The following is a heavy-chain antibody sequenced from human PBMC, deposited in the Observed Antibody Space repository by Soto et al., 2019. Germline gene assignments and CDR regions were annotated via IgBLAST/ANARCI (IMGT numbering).Heavy chain of an antibody. CDR1: GYTITALS. J-gene: IGHJ4*02. D-gene: IGHD3-3*02. CDR2: LDPEDGET. Sequence: QVQLVQSGAAVKKPGASVKVACKVSGYTITALSMHWLRQAPGKGLEWMGGLDPEDGETIYAQKFQGRVIMPEDTSTDTAYLELSSLRSEYTDVYYCATERGPSIFFDYCGQGPLVTVAS. V-gene: IGHV1-24*01. CDR3: ATERGPSIFFDY.